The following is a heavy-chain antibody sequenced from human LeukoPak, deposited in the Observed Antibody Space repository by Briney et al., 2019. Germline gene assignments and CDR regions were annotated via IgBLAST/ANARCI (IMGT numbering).Heavy chain of an antibody. J-gene: IGHJ3*02. Sequence: PGGSLRLSCAASGFTFSSYSMNWVRQAPGKGLEWVSYISSSSSTIYYADSVKGRFTISRDNAKNSLYLQMNSLRAEDTAVYYCARDLAAADYDAFDIWGQGTMVTVSS. CDR1: GFTFSSYS. CDR3: ARDLAAADYDAFDI. V-gene: IGHV3-48*01. CDR2: ISSSSSTI. D-gene: IGHD6-13*01.